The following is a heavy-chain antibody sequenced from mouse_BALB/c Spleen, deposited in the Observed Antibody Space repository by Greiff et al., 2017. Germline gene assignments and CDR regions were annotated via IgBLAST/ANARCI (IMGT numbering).Heavy chain of an antibody. Sequence: EVKLMESGAELVRSGASVKLSCTASGFNIKDYYMHWVKQRPEQGLEWIGWIDPENGDTEYAPKFQGKATMTADTSSNTAYLQLSSLTSEDTAVYYCNAFDYDRGLYAMDYWGQGTSVTVSS. J-gene: IGHJ4*01. CDR1: GFNIKDYY. D-gene: IGHD2-4*01. CDR3: NAFDYDRGLYAMDY. V-gene: IGHV14-4*02. CDR2: IDPENGDT.